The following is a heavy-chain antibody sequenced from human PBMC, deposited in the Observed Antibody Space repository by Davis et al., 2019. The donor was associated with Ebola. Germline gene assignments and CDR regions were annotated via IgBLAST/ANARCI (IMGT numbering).Heavy chain of an antibody. CDR2: ISNSGTT. V-gene: IGHV4-30-4*01. Sequence: SETLSLTCTVSGGAIRSDNYFWTWIRQSPGKGLDWIGYISNSGTTYYNPSLKSRISISVDASKSQFSLKLTSVIATDTAVYFCARGRIDDLAYFNYMDVWGKGITVSVSS. CDR1: GGAIRSDNYF. J-gene: IGHJ6*03. D-gene: IGHD2/OR15-2a*01. CDR3: ARGRIDDLAYFNYMDV.